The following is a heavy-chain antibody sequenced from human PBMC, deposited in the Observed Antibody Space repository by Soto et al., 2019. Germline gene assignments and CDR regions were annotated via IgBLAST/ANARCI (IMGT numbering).Heavy chain of an antibody. CDR3: ARELPQRQGRNMDV. CDR1: GGSMTSGDQY. CDR2: INHRGSL. Sequence: SETLSLTCTVTGGSMTSGDQYWTWIRHRPGEGLEWFGYINHRGSLYYNPSLKSRVSMSVDTSKNQFSLNLSSVTAADTAVYYCARELPQRQGRNMDVWGQVTTVTASS. J-gene: IGHJ6*02. V-gene: IGHV4-31*03. D-gene: IGHD1-1*01.